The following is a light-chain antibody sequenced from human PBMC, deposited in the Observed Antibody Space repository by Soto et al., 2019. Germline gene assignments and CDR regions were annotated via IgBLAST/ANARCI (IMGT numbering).Light chain of an antibody. J-gene: IGKJ1*01. CDR1: QSVSSNY. CDR2: GAS. CDR3: QQYGSSPLA. Sequence: IVLTQSPGTLSLSPGERATLSCRASQSVSSNYLAWYQQKPGQAPRLLIYGASSRATAIPDRFSGSGSGTDFTLTISRLEPEDFAVYYCQQYGSSPLAVGQGTKVEIK. V-gene: IGKV3-20*01.